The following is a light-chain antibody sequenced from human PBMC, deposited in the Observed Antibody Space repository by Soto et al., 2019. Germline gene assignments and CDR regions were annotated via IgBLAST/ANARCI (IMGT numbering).Light chain of an antibody. CDR3: QQYGSSPET. V-gene: IGKV3-15*01. Sequence: EIVMTQSPATLSVSPGEGATLSCRASQSLINNKLAWFQQKPGQAPRLLIYGASTRATGLPARFSGSGSGTEFTLTISSLQSEDFAIYYCQQYGSSPETFGQGTKVEIK. J-gene: IGKJ1*01. CDR2: GAS. CDR1: QSLINN.